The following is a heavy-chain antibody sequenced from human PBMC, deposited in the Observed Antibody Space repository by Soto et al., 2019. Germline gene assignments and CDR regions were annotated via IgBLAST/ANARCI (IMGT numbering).Heavy chain of an antibody. CDR3: ARLPTHLLYYGDYPSFDY. CDR1: GGSISSSSYY. V-gene: IGHV4-39*01. D-gene: IGHD4-17*01. Sequence: QLQLQESGPGLVKPSETLSLTCTVSGGSISSSSYYWGWIRQPPGKGLEWIGSIYYSGSTYYNPSLKSRVTISVDTSKNQFSLKLSSVTAADTAVYYCARLPTHLLYYGDYPSFDYWGQGTLVTVSS. J-gene: IGHJ4*02. CDR2: IYYSGST.